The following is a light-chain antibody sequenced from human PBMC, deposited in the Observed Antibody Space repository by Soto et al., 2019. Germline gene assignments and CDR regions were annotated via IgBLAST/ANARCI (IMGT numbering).Light chain of an antibody. Sequence: DIQMTQSPSTLSASVGDRVTITCRASQSISSWLAWYQQKPGKAPKLLIYKASSLESGVPSTFSGSGSGTEFTLTMSSLQPYDFAAYYCQQYNRLYTFGQGTKLEIK. CDR3: QQYNRLYT. V-gene: IGKV1-5*03. CDR2: KAS. CDR1: QSISSW. J-gene: IGKJ2*01.